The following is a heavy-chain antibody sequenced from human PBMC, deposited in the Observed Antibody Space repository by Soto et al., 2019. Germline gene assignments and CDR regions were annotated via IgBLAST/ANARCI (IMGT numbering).Heavy chain of an antibody. D-gene: IGHD5-18*01. CDR2: IIPILGIA. V-gene: IGHV1-69*02. CDR3: ARGVGGIQLWSKGDWFDP. J-gene: IGHJ5*02. CDR1: GGTFSSYT. Sequence: QVQLVQSGAEVKKPGSSVKVSCKASGGTFSSYTISWVRQAPGQGLEWMGRIIPILGIATYARKFQGRVTITADKSPSTAYMDLSSLGSEDTAVYYCARGVGGIQLWSKGDWFDPWHQGTLVIVSA.